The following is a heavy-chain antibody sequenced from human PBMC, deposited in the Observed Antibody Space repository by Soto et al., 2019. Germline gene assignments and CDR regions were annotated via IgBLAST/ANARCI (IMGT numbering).Heavy chain of an antibody. D-gene: IGHD6-13*01. CDR2: IWYDGSNK. CDR1: GFTFSSYD. CDR3: ARETDSSSWYLSMHY. J-gene: IGHJ4*02. V-gene: IGHV3-33*01. Sequence: QVQLVESGGGVVQPGRSLRLSCAASGFTFSSYDMHWVRQAPGKGLEWVAVIWYDGSNKYYADSVKGRSTISRDNSKNTLYLQMNSLRAEDTAVYYCARETDSSSWYLSMHYWGLGTLVTVSS.